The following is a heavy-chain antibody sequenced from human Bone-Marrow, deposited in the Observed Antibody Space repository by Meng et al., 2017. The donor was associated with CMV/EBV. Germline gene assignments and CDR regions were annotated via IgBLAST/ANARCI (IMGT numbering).Heavy chain of an antibody. CDR1: GYTFSSYG. CDR2: ISAYSGNT. V-gene: IGHV1-18*01. Sequence: ASVKVSCKASGYTFSSYGISWVRQAPGQGLEWMGWISAYSGNTNYAQKLQGRVTMTTDTSTSTAYMELRSLRSDDTAVYYCARGTMIVVVIANYYALDVWGQGTTVTVSS. D-gene: IGHD3-22*01. J-gene: IGHJ6*02. CDR3: ARGTMIVVVIANYYALDV.